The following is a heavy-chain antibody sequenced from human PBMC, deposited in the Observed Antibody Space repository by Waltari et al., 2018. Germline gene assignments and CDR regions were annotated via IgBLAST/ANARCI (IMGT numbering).Heavy chain of an antibody. Sequence: QVQLVQSGAEVKKPGASVKVSCKASGYTFTSYAMHWVRQAPGQRLEWMGWINAGNCNKKYSQKFQGRVTITRDTSASTAYMELSSLRSEDTALYYWARGATPSIYWGQGTLVTVSS. J-gene: IGHJ4*02. D-gene: IGHD1-26*01. V-gene: IGHV1-3*01. CDR3: ARGATPSIY. CDR2: INAGNCNK. CDR1: GYTFTSYA.